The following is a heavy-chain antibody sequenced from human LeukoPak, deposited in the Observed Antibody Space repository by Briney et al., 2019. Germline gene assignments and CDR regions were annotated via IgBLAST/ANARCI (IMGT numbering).Heavy chain of an antibody. CDR3: ARSPPKGVVVPAALSSAYFDY. V-gene: IGHV1-8*01. Sequence: ASVKVSCKASGYTFTSYDINWVRQATGQGLEWMGWMNPNSGNTGYAQKFQGRVTMTRDTSISTAYMELSRLRSDDTAVYYCARSPPKGVVVPAALSSAYFDYWGQGTLVTVSS. CDR1: GYTFTSYD. D-gene: IGHD2-2*01. J-gene: IGHJ4*02. CDR2: MNPNSGNT.